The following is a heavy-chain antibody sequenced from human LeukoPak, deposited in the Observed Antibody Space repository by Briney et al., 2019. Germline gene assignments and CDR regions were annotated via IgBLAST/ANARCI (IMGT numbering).Heavy chain of an antibody. CDR1: GGSISSYY. J-gene: IGHJ3*02. CDR2: IYYSGST. D-gene: IGHD3-22*01. CDR3: ARGNQYYYDSSGYYPYDAFDI. V-gene: IGHV4-59*01. Sequence: PSETLSLTCTVSGGSISSYYWSWIRQPPGKGLEWIGYIYYSGSTSYNPSLRSRVTMSVDTSKKQFSLKLSSVTAADTAVYYCARGNQYYYDSSGYYPYDAFDIWGQGTMVTVSS.